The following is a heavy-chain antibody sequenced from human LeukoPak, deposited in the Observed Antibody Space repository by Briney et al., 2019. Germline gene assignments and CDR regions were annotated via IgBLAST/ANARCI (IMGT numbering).Heavy chain of an antibody. Sequence: GGSLRLSCAASGFTFSSHWMSWVRQAPGKGLEWVANIKQDGNEEYYADSVKGRFTISRDNAKNSLYLQMNSLRAEDTALYYCVKGAAYHLGDAFDTWGQGTMVTVSS. CDR1: GFTFSSHW. D-gene: IGHD1-26*01. J-gene: IGHJ3*02. CDR3: VKGAAYHLGDAFDT. CDR2: IKQDGNEE. V-gene: IGHV3-7*03.